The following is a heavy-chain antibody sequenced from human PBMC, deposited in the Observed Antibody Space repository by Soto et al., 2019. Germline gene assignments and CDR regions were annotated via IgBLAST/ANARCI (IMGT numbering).Heavy chain of an antibody. CDR3: ARIGPGIAVAGQGDY. V-gene: IGHV1-8*01. D-gene: IGHD6-19*01. Sequence: ASVKVSCKAAGYAFTSYDINWVRQATGQGLEWMGWMNPNSGNTGYAQKFQGRVTMTRDTSINTAYMELSSLRSEDTAVYYCARIGPGIAVAGQGDYWGQGTLVTVSS. CDR2: MNPNSGNT. J-gene: IGHJ4*02. CDR1: GYAFTSYD.